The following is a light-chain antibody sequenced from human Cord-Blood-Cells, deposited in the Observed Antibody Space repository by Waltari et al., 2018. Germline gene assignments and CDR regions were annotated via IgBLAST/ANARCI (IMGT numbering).Light chain of an antibody. CDR1: SSDVGSYKL. CDR2: EGS. Sequence: QSALTQPASVSGSPGQSITISCTGTSSDVGSYKLVSCYQQHPGKAPKLMICEGSKRPSGVSNRFSGSKCGNTASLTIFGLQAQEEAGYYCCSYVGSRNWVVGGGTKLSGL. V-gene: IGLV2-23*01. CDR3: CSYVGSRNWV. J-gene: IGLJ3*02.